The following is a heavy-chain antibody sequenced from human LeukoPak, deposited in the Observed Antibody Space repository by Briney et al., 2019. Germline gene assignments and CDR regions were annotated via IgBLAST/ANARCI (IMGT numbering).Heavy chain of an antibody. V-gene: IGHV1-2*02. D-gene: IGHD6-19*01. CDR3: ARDTKGYSSGRTPGV. Sequence: ASVKVSCKASGYTFTGCYMHWVRQAPGQGLEWMGWINPNSGGTNYAQKFQGRVTMTRDTSISTAYMELSRLRSDDTAVYYCARDTKGYSSGRTPGVWGQGTTVTVSS. J-gene: IGHJ6*02. CDR1: GYTFTGCY. CDR2: INPNSGGT.